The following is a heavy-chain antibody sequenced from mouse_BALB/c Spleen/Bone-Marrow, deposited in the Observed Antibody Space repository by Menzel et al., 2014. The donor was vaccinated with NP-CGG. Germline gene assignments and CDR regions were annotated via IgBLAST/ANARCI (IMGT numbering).Heavy chain of an antibody. CDR1: GFTFNTYA. J-gene: IGHJ2*01. V-gene: IGHV10-1*02. Sequence: EVKLEESGGGLVQPKGSLKLSCAASGFTFNTYAMNWVRQAPGKGLEWVARIRSKSNNYATYYADSVKDRFTISRDDSQSMLYLQMNNVKTEDTAMYYCVRGWEYFDYWGQGTTLTVSS. CDR3: VRGWEYFDY. D-gene: IGHD3-3*01. CDR2: IRSKSNNYAT.